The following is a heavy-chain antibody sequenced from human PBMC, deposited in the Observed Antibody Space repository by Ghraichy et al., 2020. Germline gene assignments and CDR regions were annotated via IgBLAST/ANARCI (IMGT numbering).Heavy chain of an antibody. D-gene: IGHD6-19*01. CDR3: ARDLDRSVAGSADGLAS. CDR2: ISWDGGNM. V-gene: IGHV3-43D*03. Sequence: GGSLRLSCVASGFTFDDSGMHWVRQVSGKGLEWVSLISWDGGNMYYADSVKGRFTISRDNSNKSLFLQMNSLRGEDTALYYCARDLDRSVAGSADGLASWGQGTLVTVSS. J-gene: IGHJ5*01. CDR1: GFTFDDSG.